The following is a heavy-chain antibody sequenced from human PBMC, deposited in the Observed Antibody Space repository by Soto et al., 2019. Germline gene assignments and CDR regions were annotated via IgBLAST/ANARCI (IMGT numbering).Heavy chain of an antibody. Sequence: GGSLRLSCASSGFTFASYNMLWVRQAPGKGLEWVASISHHSDYIYHADSVKGRFTVSRDNAKNTLFLHMNSLRAEDTAVYYCAKMYRGYSGYIQSWGQGTLVTVSS. V-gene: IGHV3-21*04. CDR1: GFTFASYN. CDR3: AKMYRGYSGYIQS. J-gene: IGHJ5*02. D-gene: IGHD5-12*01. CDR2: ISHHSDYI.